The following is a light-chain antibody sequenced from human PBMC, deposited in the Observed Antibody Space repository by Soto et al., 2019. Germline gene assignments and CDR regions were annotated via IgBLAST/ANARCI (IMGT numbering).Light chain of an antibody. CDR1: QSVYSY. CDR2: DAS. CDR3: QQRSNWPPTWT. J-gene: IGKJ1*01. V-gene: IGKV3-11*01. Sequence: EIVLTQSPATLSLSPGERATLSCRASQSVYSYLAWYQQKPGQAPRLLIYDASKQATGIPDRFSGSGSGTDFTLTISSLEPEDFAVYYCQQRSNWPPTWTFGQGTKVEIK.